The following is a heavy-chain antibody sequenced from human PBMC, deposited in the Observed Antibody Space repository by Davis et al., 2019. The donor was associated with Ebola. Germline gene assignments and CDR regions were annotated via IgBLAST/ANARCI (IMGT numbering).Heavy chain of an antibody. Sequence: MPSETLFLTCTVSGDSISSGSYYWGWIRQPPGRGLEWIGSIYYSGSTYYNSSLQSRVTISVATSKTQFYLTVSSVTAADAAVYYCARHGGRTGPATQQSYGMDVWGQGTTVTVSS. V-gene: IGHV4-39*01. CDR2: IYYSGST. CDR1: GDSISSGSYY. D-gene: IGHD1-14*01. J-gene: IGHJ6*02. CDR3: ARHGGRTGPATQQSYGMDV.